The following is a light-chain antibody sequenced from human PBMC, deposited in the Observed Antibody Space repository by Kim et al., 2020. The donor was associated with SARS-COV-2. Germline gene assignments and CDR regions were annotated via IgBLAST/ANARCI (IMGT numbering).Light chain of an antibody. CDR2: EVS. V-gene: IGLV2-8*01. J-gene: IGLJ1*01. Sequence: PRQSVTISCTGTSSDVGGYNFVSWYQQHPGKAPKLMIYEVSKRPSGVPDRFSGSKSGNTASLTVSGLQAEDEADYYCSSYAGSNNVFGTGTKVTVL. CDR3: SSYAGSNNV. CDR1: SSDVGGYNF.